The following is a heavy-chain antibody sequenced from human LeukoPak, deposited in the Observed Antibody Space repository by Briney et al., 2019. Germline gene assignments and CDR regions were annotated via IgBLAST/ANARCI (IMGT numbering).Heavy chain of an antibody. CDR3: ARASDPYDFWTINWFDP. CDR2: IIPILGIA. J-gene: IGHJ5*02. V-gene: IGHV1-69*04. CDR1: GGTSSSYA. D-gene: IGHD3-3*01. Sequence: SVKVSCKASGGTSSSYAISWVRQAPGQGLDWMGRIIPILGIANYAQKFQGRVTITADKSTSTAYMELSSLRSEDTAVYYCARASDPYDFWTINWFDPWGQGTLVTVSS.